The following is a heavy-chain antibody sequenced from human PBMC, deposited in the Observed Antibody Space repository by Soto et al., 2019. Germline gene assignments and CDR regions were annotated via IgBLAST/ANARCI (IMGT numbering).Heavy chain of an antibody. CDR1: GFTFDDYA. J-gene: IGHJ4*02. CDR2: ISWNSGSI. V-gene: IGHV3-9*01. Sequence: PGGSLRLSCAASGFTFDDYAMHWVRQAPGKGLEWVSGISWNSGSIGYADSVKGRFTISRDNAKNSLYLQMNSLRAEDTALYYCAKAADYYDSKAGFDYWGQGTLVTVSS. D-gene: IGHD3-22*01. CDR3: AKAADYYDSKAGFDY.